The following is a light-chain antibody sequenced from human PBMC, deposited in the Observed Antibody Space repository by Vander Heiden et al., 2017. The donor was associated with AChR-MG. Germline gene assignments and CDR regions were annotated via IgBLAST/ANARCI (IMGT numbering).Light chain of an antibody. V-gene: IGLV1-40*01. CDR2: GNT. CDR1: SSNIGARYD. J-gene: IGLJ2*01. CDR3: QSFDNSVSAVL. Sequence: QSVLTQPPSVSGAPGQRVTISCTGSSSNIGARYDVHWYQRLPGTAPNLLIYGNTNRPSGVPDRFSGSKSGTSASLAITGLQAEDEADYFCQSFDNSVSAVLFGGGTKLTVL.